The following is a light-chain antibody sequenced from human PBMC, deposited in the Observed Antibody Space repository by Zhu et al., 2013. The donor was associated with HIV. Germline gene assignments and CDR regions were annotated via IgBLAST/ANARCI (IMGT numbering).Light chain of an antibody. CDR1: QSVSNN. V-gene: IGKV3-15*01. CDR2: GAS. CDR3: QQYDTSPPPMYI. Sequence: IVLTQFPATLSVSPGERATLSCRASQSVSNNLAWYQQKPGQAPRLLIYGASTRATGIPARFSGSGSGTDFTLTISRVEPGDFAVYYCQQYDTSPPPMYIFGQGTKLEIK. J-gene: IGKJ2*01.